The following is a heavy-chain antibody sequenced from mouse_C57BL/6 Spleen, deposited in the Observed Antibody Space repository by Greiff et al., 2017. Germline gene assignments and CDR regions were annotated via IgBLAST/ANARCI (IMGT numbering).Heavy chain of an antibody. Sequence: LVESGPELVKPGASVKISCKASGYSFTGYYMNWVKQSPEKSLEWIGEINPSTGGTTYNQKFKAKATLTVDKSSSTAYMQLKSLTSEDSAVYYCARVYDYDGAWFAYWGQGTLVTVSA. V-gene: IGHV1-42*01. CDR1: GYSFTGYY. D-gene: IGHD2-4*01. CDR3: ARVYDYDGAWFAY. J-gene: IGHJ3*01. CDR2: INPSTGGT.